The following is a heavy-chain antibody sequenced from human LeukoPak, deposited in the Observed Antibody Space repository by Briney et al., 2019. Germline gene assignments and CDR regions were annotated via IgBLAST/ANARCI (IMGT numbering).Heavy chain of an antibody. CDR2: ISSGSGTI. J-gene: IGHJ3*02. Sequence: PGGSLRLSCAASGFTFSRYNMNWVRQAPGKGLEWVSYISSGSGTIYYADSVKGRFTISRDNSKNSLYLQMDSLRAEDTAVYYCARDVPLFDIWGQGTVVTVSS. CDR3: ARDVPLFDI. D-gene: IGHD2-2*01. V-gene: IGHV3-48*04. CDR1: GFTFSRYN.